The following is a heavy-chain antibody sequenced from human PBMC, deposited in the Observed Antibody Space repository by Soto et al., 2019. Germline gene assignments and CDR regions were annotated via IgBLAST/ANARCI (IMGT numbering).Heavy chain of an antibody. CDR1: GGSISSGGYY. CDR2: IYYSGST. CDR3: ATVNSGYDSSGYYSFDY. Sequence: LSLTCTVSGGSISSGGYYWSWIRQHPGKGLEWIGYIYYSGSTYYNPSLKSRVTISVDTSKNQFSLKLSSVTATDTAVYYCATVNSGYDSSGYYSFDYWGQGTLVTVSS. V-gene: IGHV4-31*03. D-gene: IGHD3-22*01. J-gene: IGHJ4*02.